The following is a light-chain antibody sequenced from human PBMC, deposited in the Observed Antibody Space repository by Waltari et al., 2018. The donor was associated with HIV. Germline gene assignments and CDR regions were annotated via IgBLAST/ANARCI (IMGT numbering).Light chain of an antibody. J-gene: IGLJ2*01. CDR1: IRDIGPYNL. Sequence: QSALTPPASVSGSPGQSITISCTGTIRDIGPYNLVSWYQQYPGRAPKLIIYEVSKRPSGVSDRFSGSKSGNRASLTVAGLKVEDEADYYCCSYAGGRVFVLFGGGTRLTV. CDR3: CSYAGGRVFVL. V-gene: IGLV2-23*02. CDR2: EVS.